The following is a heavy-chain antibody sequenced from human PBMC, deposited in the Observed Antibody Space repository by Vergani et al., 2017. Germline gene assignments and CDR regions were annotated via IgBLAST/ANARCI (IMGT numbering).Heavy chain of an antibody. CDR2: IYYSGST. J-gene: IGHJ2*01. V-gene: IGHV4-31*03. CDR1: GGSISSGGYY. CDR3: ARGQDIVVVPAAMHKPFDL. D-gene: IGHD2-2*01. Sequence: QVQLQESGPGLVKPSQTLSLTCTVSGGSISSGGYYWSWIRQHPGKGLEWIGYIYYSGSTYYNPSLKSRVTISVDTSKNQFSLKLSSVTAADTAVYYCARGQDIVVVPAAMHKPFDLWGRGTLVTVSS.